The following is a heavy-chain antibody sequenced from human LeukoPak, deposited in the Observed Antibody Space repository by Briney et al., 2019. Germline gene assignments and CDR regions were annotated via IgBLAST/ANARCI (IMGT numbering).Heavy chain of an antibody. Sequence: ASVKVSCKASGYTFSTCDISWVRQATGQGLEWMGWMNPNSGNTGFAHKFQGRVTMTRDTSINTAYMELSSLRSEDTAVYYCARVLGSISRWGQGTLVTVSS. D-gene: IGHD1-1*01. J-gene: IGHJ4*02. CDR3: ARVLGSISR. V-gene: IGHV1-8*01. CDR1: GYTFSTCD. CDR2: MNPNSGNT.